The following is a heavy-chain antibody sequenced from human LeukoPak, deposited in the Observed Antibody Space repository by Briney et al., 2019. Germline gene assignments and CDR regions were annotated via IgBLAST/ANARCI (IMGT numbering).Heavy chain of an antibody. CDR2: FYYSGNTY. Sequence: SETLSLTCTVSGGSISSTSHYWGWIRQPPGKGLEWIGSFYYSGNTYYYNPSLKSRVTISVDTSKNQLSLKVNSVTAADTAVYYCATIVVVVAATPGDYVDVWGQGTTVTVSS. D-gene: IGHD2-15*01. CDR3: ATIVVVVAATPGDYVDV. J-gene: IGHJ6*03. CDR1: GGSISSTSHY. V-gene: IGHV4-39*07.